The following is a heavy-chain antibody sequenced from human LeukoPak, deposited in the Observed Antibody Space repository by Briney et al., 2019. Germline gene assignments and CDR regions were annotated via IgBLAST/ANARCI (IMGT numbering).Heavy chain of an antibody. CDR1: GFTFSHFW. J-gene: IGHJ4*02. CDR2: IYVSGTT. V-gene: IGHV3-66*04. CDR3: GRHAYGGSPPLS. D-gene: IGHD3-10*01. Sequence: GGSLRLSCATSGFTFSHFWMSWVRQAPGKRLEWLAFIYVSGTTFYAASVKGRFTISRDNAKNTVYLQMNNLRAEDTALYYCGRHAYGGSPPLSWGQGALVTVSS.